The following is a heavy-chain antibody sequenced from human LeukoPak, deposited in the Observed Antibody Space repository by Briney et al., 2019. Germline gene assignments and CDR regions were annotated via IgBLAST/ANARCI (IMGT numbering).Heavy chain of an antibody. CDR3: ARLPQNYYDSRDY. Sequence: SETLSLTCTVSGGSISSHYWSWIRQSPGKGLEWIGYIYYSGSTNYNPSLKSRVTISVDTSKNQFSLKLSSVTAADTAVYYCARLPQNYYDSRDYWGQGTLVTVSS. CDR2: IYYSGST. CDR1: GGSISSHY. V-gene: IGHV4-59*08. D-gene: IGHD3-22*01. J-gene: IGHJ4*02.